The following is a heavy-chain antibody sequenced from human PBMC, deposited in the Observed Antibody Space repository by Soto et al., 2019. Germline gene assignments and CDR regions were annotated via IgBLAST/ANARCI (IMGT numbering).Heavy chain of an antibody. CDR3: ARSATSGDQHFIDS. V-gene: IGHV1-45*02. D-gene: IGHD7-27*01. CDR2: ITPYNGNV. CDR1: GWIFTFQY. Sequence: QMQLLQSGAEVKKTGSSVKISCKTSGWIFTFQYLHCVRQAPGQGLEWLGWITPYNGNVKYAQHFQGRISLTRDNSLTPLVRELRDLRPEDTGLYYCARSATSGDQHFIDSWGQGTLVTVSS. J-gene: IGHJ4*02.